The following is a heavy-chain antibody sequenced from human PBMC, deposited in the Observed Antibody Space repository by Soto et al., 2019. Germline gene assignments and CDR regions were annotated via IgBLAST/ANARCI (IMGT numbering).Heavy chain of an antibody. Sequence: PSETLSLTCTVSGGSISSSSYYWGWIRQPPGKGLEWIGSIYYSGSTYYNPSLKSRVTISVDTSKNQFSLKLSSVTAADTAVYYCAGVKAAYYYGSGIIWFDPWGQGTLVTVSS. V-gene: IGHV4-39*01. CDR3: AGVKAAYYYGSGIIWFDP. D-gene: IGHD3-10*01. J-gene: IGHJ5*02. CDR1: GGSISSSSYY. CDR2: IYYSGST.